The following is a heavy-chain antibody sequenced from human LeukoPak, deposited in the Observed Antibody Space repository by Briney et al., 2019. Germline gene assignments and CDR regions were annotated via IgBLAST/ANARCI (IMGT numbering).Heavy chain of an antibody. V-gene: IGHV3-23*01. CDR3: AKLVLWFRELFSFDY. CDR1: GFTFSSYA. D-gene: IGHD3-10*01. Sequence: GGSLRLSCAASGFTFSSYAMSWVRQAPGKGLEWVSAISGSGGSTYYADSVKGRFTISRDNSKNTLYLQMNSLRAEDTAVYYYAKLVLWFRELFSFDYWGQGTLVTVSS. CDR2: ISGSGGST. J-gene: IGHJ4*02.